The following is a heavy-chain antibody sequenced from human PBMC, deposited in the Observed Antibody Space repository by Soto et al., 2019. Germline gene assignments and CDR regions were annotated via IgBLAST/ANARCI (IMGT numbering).Heavy chain of an antibody. Sequence: EVQLVESGGDMVKPGGCLRLSCAASGITFINAWMSWVRQAPGKGLEWVGRIKNKADGGTTDYAAPVRGRFTISRDDSKNTLFLQMNSLETEDTAVYYCTTDPGDYADFWGQGTLVTVSS. D-gene: IGHD4-17*01. CDR2: IKNKADGGTT. V-gene: IGHV3-15*01. J-gene: IGHJ4*02. CDR3: TTDPGDYADF. CDR1: GITFINAW.